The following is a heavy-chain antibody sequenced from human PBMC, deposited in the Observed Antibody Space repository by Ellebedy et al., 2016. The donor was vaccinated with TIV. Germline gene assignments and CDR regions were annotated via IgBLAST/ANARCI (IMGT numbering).Heavy chain of an antibody. CDR2: IRSKAYGGTT. J-gene: IGHJ3*02. CDR1: GFTFSSYA. CDR3: TREDSSVYHDAFDI. D-gene: IGHD2-15*01. V-gene: IGHV3-49*03. Sequence: GESLKISXAASGFTFSSYAMSWFRQAPGKGLEWVGFIRSKAYGGTTEYAASVKGRFTISRDDSKSIAYLQMNSLKTEDTAVYYCTREDSSVYHDAFDIWGQGTMVTVSS.